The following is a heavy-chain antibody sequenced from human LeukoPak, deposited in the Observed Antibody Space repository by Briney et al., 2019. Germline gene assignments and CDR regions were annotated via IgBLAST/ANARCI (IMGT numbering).Heavy chain of an antibody. V-gene: IGHV3-49*04. D-gene: IGHD3-3*01. J-gene: IGHJ4*02. Sequence: QPGRSLRLSCTTSGFSFGDYAMSWVRQAPGKGLEWVGLIRSNGATEYAASVKGRFTISRIDSKSVAYLHMNSLKTEDSGVYYCVGEEWRVKKSFDYWGQGTLVTVSS. CDR1: GFSFGDYA. CDR3: VGEEWRVKKSFDY. CDR2: IRSNGAT.